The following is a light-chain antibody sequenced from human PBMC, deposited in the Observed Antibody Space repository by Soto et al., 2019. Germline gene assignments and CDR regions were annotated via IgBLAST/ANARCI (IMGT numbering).Light chain of an antibody. CDR1: ISDVGTYNY. J-gene: IGLJ2*01. Sequence: QSVLTQPPSASGSPGQSVTSSCIGTISDVGTYNYVSWYQQHPGKAPKRLIYEVSKRPSGVPDRFSGSKSGNTASLTVSGLQAEDEADYYCSSYAGANNFVFGGGTKLTVL. V-gene: IGLV2-8*01. CDR2: EVS. CDR3: SSYAGANNFV.